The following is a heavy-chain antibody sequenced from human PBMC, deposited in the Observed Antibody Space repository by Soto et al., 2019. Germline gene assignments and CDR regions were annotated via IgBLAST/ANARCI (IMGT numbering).Heavy chain of an antibody. J-gene: IGHJ5*02. CDR1: GYTFTSYG. CDR3: ARAHIVVVVAATTTNWFDP. Sequence: QVQQVQSGAEVKKPGASVKVSCKASGYTFTSYGISWVRQAPGQGLEWMGWISAYNGNTNYAQKLQGRVTMTTDTSTSTAYMELRSLRSDDTAVYYCARAHIVVVVAATTTNWFDPWGQGTLVTVSS. D-gene: IGHD2-15*01. CDR2: ISAYNGNT. V-gene: IGHV1-18*01.